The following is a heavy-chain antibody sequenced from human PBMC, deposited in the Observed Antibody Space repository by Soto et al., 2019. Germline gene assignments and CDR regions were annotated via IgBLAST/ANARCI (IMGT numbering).Heavy chain of an antibody. D-gene: IGHD2-15*01. V-gene: IGHV3-15*01. CDR1: GFTFSNAW. CDR2: IKSKTDGGTT. J-gene: IGHJ3*02. Sequence: GGSLRLSCAASGFTFSNAWMSWVRQAPGKGLEWVGRIKSKTDGGTTDYAAPVKGRFTISRDDSKNTLYLQMNSLKTEDTAVYYCFCPRQVVVAALMVVDAFDIWGQGTMVTVSS. CDR3: FCPRQVVVAALMVVDAFDI.